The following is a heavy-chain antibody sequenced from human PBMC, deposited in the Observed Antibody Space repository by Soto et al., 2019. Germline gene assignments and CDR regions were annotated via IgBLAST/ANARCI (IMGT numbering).Heavy chain of an antibody. CDR1: GGSMRGYS. J-gene: IGHJ6*02. D-gene: IGHD3-3*01. Sequence: SETLSLTCKVSGGSMRGYSWSWIRQTPGEGLEWIGYVSHSGRTDCSPSLKNRVTISLDMSKNHFALHVNSVDPADTAVYYCARVAMENYHDMWSGSTSSALDVWGQGTTVTVSS. CDR2: VSHSGRT. CDR3: ARVAMENYHDMWSGSTSSALDV. V-gene: IGHV4-59*13.